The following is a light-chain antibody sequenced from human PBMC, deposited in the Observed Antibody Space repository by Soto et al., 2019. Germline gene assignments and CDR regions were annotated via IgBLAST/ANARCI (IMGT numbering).Light chain of an antibody. CDR2: SAS. CDR1: QNIENY. Sequence: DIQVIQSPSSLSASVGDRLTISCRASQNIENYLNWYRHKPGKAPELLILSASIVQSGVPSRFSGARFGTDFTLNIRSLHPEHFTTYLCQQTSSNPITFGGGNKV. J-gene: IGKJ4*01. V-gene: IGKV1-39*01. CDR3: QQTSSNPIT.